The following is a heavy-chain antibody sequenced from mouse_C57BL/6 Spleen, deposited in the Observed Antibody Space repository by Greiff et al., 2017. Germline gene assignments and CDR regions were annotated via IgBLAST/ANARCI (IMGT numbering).Heavy chain of an antibody. V-gene: IGHV1-26*01. CDR3: ARRGYYGNYVFDY. Sequence: EVQLQQSGPELVKPGASVKISCKASGYTFTDYYMNWVKQSHGKSLEWIGDINPNNGGTSYNQKFKGKATLTVDKSSSTAYMELRSLTSEDSAVYYCARRGYYGNYVFDYWGQGTTLTVSS. D-gene: IGHD2-1*01. CDR2: INPNNGGT. J-gene: IGHJ2*01. CDR1: GYTFTDYY.